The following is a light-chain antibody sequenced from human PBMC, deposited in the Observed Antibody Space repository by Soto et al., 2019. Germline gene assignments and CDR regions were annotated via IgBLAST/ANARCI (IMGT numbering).Light chain of an antibody. CDR1: QSISSY. V-gene: IGKV1-39*01. Sequence: DIQMTQSPSSLSASVGDRVTITCRASQSISSYLNWSQQKPGKAPKLLIYAASSLQSDVPSRFSGSGSGTDFTLTISSLQPKDFATYDGQQSYSTPKCTFGQGTKLEIK. J-gene: IGKJ2*02. CDR2: AAS. CDR3: QQSYSTPKCT.